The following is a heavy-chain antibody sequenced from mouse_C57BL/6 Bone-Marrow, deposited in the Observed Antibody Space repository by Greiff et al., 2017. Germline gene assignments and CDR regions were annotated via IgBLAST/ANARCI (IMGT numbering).Heavy chain of an antibody. CDR1: GYAFTSYL. CDR2: INPGSGGT. Sequence: VKLQESGAELVRPGTSVKVSCKASGYAFTSYLIEWVKQRPGQGLEWIGVINPGSGGTNYNEKFKGKATLTADKSSSTAYMQLSSLTSEDSAVYFCARRRWLLQDYWGQGTTLTVSS. D-gene: IGHD2-3*01. J-gene: IGHJ2*01. V-gene: IGHV1-54*01. CDR3: ARRRWLLQDY.